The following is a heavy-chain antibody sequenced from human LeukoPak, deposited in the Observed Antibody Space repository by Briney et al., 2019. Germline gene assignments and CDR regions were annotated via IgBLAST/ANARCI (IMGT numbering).Heavy chain of an antibody. D-gene: IGHD3-22*01. CDR2: MLYDGSNE. Sequence: GGSLRLSCAASGFTFSGYVMHWVRQAPGKGLEWVAVMLYDGSNEYYADSVKGRFTISRDNSKNTLYLQMNSLRAEDTAVYYCAKPLTYDSSGLHLNAFDIWGQGTMVTVSS. V-gene: IGHV3-30*18. CDR3: AKPLTYDSSGLHLNAFDI. J-gene: IGHJ3*02. CDR1: GFTFSGYV.